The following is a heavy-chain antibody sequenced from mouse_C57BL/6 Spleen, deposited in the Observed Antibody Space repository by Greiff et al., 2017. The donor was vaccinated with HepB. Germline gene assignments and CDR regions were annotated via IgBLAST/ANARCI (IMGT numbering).Heavy chain of an antibody. CDR1: GFTFTDYY. J-gene: IGHJ3*01. D-gene: IGHD2-1*01. Sequence: EVNVVESGGGLVQPGGSLSLSCAASGFTFTDYYMSWVRQPPGKALEWLGFIRNKANGYTSEYSASVKGRFTISRDNSQSILYLQMNALRAEDSATYYCARGAIYYGNYWFAYWGQGTLVTVSA. CDR3: ARGAIYYGNYWFAY. V-gene: IGHV7-3*01. CDR2: IRNKANGYTS.